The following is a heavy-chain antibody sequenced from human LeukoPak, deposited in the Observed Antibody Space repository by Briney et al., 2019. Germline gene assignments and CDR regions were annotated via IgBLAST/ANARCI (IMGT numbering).Heavy chain of an antibody. CDR3: ARGDGYNPHDY. V-gene: IGHV3-53*01. Sequence: VSVRLSCSASGFTFSCIYMRWVPQAPGLGRETVSVISRGGNTYYADSVKCRFTSSRDNPKYTLYLQMNSLRAEDTAVYYSARGDGYNPHDYWGQGTLVTVSS. CDR1: GFTFSCIY. D-gene: IGHD5-24*01. J-gene: IGHJ4*02. CDR2: ISRGGNT.